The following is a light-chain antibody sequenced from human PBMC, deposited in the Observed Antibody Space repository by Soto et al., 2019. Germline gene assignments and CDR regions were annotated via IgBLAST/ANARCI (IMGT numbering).Light chain of an antibody. Sequence: DIQMTRSPSSLSASAGDRVTISCRASLPISNYLAWYQQKPGKIPNLLIYAASNLKSGVPSRFSGSGSGTEFTLTISSLQPDDFATYYCQHYNSYSEAFGQGTKVDIK. CDR3: QHYNSYSEA. V-gene: IGKV1-5*01. CDR2: AAS. CDR1: LPISNY. J-gene: IGKJ1*01.